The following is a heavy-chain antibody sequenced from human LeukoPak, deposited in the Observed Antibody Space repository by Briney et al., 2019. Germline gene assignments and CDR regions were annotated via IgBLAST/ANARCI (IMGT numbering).Heavy chain of an antibody. CDR3: AKRAYGDRGPFDY. CDR2: ISGSGGST. D-gene: IGHD4-17*01. CDR1: GLSFSSYA. J-gene: IGHJ4*02. Sequence: GGSLRLSCAASGLSFSSYAMNWVRQAPGKGLEWVSVISGSGGSTDYADSMKGRFTISRDNSKNTLYLQMTSLRAEDTAVYYCAKRAYGDRGPFDYWGQGTLVTVSS. V-gene: IGHV3-23*01.